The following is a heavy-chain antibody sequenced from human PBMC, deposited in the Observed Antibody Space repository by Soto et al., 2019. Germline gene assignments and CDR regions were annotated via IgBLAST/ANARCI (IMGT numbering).Heavy chain of an antibody. CDR1: GFTVSSNS. J-gene: IGHJ2*01. CDR2: IYSGGGT. Sequence: EVQLVESGGGLIQPGGSLRLSCAASGFTVSSNSMTWVRQAPGKGLEWVSVIYSGGGTYYADSVKGRFTISRDNFNDTHYLQMNTLRAEDTAVYYCSRVVNHFDRSRPGRLHWYCELLGRGTLFTVSS. V-gene: IGHV3-53*01. D-gene: IGHD3-22*01. CDR3: SRVVNHFDRSRPGRLHWYCEL.